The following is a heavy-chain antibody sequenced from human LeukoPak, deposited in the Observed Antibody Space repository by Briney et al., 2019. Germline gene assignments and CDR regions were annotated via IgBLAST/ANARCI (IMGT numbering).Heavy chain of an antibody. CDR2: IYSRGST. CDR1: GFTVSSNY. Sequence: QSGGSLRLSCAASGFTVSSNYMSWVRQAPGKGLEWVSVIYSRGSTYYADSVKGRFTISRDNSKNTLYLQMNSLRAEDTAVYYCARDNVVVTATYYYYYYGMDVWGQGTTVTVSS. D-gene: IGHD2-21*02. J-gene: IGHJ6*02. CDR3: ARDNVVVTATYYYYYYGMDV. V-gene: IGHV3-53*01.